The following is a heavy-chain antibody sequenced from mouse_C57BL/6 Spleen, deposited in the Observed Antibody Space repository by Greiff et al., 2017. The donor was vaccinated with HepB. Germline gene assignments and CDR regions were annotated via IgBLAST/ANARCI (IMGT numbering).Heavy chain of an antibody. Sequence: QVQLQQSGAELVKPGASVKISCKASGYAFSSYWMNWVKQRPGKGLEWIGQIYPGDGDTNYNGKFKGKATLTADKSSSTAYMQLSSLTSEDSAVYFCARDYGSSPYFDYWGQGTTLTVSS. CDR3: ARDYGSSPYFDY. CDR2: IYPGDGDT. J-gene: IGHJ2*01. CDR1: GYAFSSYW. D-gene: IGHD1-1*01. V-gene: IGHV1-80*01.